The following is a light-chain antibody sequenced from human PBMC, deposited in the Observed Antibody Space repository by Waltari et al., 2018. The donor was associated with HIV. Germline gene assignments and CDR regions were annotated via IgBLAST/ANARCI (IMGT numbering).Light chain of an antibody. J-gene: IGKJ4*01. Sequence: ILLTQSPPTLSLSPWERATLSFRARQNVRTYLAWYLQKPAQSPRLLIYDASTRATGMPARLSCSGSGTDFTLTISSLEPEDFAVDYCQHRSNWPPGATFGGGTKVEIK. CDR1: QNVRTY. CDR3: QHRSNWPPGAT. V-gene: IGKV3-11*01. CDR2: DAS.